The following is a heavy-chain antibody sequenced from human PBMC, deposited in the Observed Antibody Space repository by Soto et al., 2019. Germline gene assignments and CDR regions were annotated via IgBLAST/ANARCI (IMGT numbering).Heavy chain of an antibody. CDR3: SRADDSSGYADY. J-gene: IGHJ4*02. D-gene: IGHD3-22*01. CDR2: IYHSGRT. Sequence: QVQLQESGPGLVKSSGTLSLTCAVSGGSISSTNWWSWVRQPPGKGLEWIGEIYHSGRTNYNPSLKSRVTISIDKSKKQFSLKLTSVTAADTAVYYWSRADDSSGYADYWSQGTLVTVSS. V-gene: IGHV4-4*02. CDR1: GGSISSTNW.